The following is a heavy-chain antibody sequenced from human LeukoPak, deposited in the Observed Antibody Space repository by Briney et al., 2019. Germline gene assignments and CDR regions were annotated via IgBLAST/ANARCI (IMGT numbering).Heavy chain of an antibody. CDR2: IYASGTT. CDR1: GGSHSRGSYY. J-gene: IGHJ6*04. Sequence: SETLSLTRTVSGGSHSRGSYYWSWIRHPAGKGLEWIGRIYASGTTNYNPSLESRVTISLDTSKNQFSLNLSSVTAADTAVYYCVRKGDVWGKGITVTISS. V-gene: IGHV4-61*02. CDR3: VRKGDV.